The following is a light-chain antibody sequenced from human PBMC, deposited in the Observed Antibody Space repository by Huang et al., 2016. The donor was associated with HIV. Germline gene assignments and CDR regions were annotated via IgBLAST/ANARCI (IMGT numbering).Light chain of an antibody. CDR2: AAS. V-gene: IGKV3-15*01. J-gene: IGKJ1*01. Sequence: EIVMPQSPGTLSVAPGERATLSCRASQNINTNLAWFQQKPGQAPRLLIYAASARTADFPGRFRGSGSRTEFTLTISSLQSEDIAVYYCQQYNDWPRSFGQGTKVEIK. CDR3: QQYNDWPRS. CDR1: QNINTN.